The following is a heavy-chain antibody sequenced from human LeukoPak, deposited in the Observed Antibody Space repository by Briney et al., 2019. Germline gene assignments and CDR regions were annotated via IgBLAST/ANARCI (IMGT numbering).Heavy chain of an antibody. Sequence: ATVNISCXVSGYTFIDYYMHWVQQAHGKGLEWMAGVNPEDGKTKLTHKFQGRVTLTADTSTHTVYMELSSLRSEDTPVYYCATLTRFFNCNAVGEAFDIWGQGTMVTVSS. CDR3: ATLTRFFNCNAVGEAFDI. CDR1: GYTFIDYY. V-gene: IGHV1-69-2*01. CDR2: VNPEDGKT. D-gene: IGHD3-16*01. J-gene: IGHJ3*02.